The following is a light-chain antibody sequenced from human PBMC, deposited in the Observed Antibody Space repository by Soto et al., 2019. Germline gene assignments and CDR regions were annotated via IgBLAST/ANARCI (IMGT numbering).Light chain of an antibody. CDR3: SSYTTSNTPVV. CDR1: SNDVGGYNY. Sequence: QSALTQPASVSGSPGQSITISCTGTSNDVGGYNYVSWYQHHPGKAPKLIIYEVFNRPSGVSDRFSGSKSGNTASLTISGLQAEDEADFYCSSYTTSNTPVVFGGGTKVTVL. V-gene: IGLV2-14*01. CDR2: EVF. J-gene: IGLJ2*01.